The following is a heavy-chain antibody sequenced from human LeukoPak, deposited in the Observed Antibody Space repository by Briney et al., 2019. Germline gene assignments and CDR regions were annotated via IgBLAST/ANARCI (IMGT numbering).Heavy chain of an antibody. Sequence: GGSLRLSCAASGFTFSSYGMHWVRQAPGKGLEWVAVISYDGSNKYYADSVKGRFTISRDNSKNTLYLQMNSLRAEDTAVYYCAKTPPRDSSGYYYYFDYWGQGTLVTVSS. V-gene: IGHV3-30*18. CDR2: ISYDGSNK. J-gene: IGHJ4*02. D-gene: IGHD3-22*01. CDR3: AKTPPRDSSGYYYYFDY. CDR1: GFTFSSYG.